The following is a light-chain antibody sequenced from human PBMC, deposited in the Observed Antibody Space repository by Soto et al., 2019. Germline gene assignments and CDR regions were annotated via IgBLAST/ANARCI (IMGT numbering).Light chain of an antibody. CDR3: QQRYILPWT. Sequence: DIQMTQSPSSLSASVGDRVTLTCRASQDISTYLNWYQQKPGKAPKLLIYAASTLENGVTSRVSGSRSGTAVPLTLSSPQPEDFATYYCQQRYILPWTCGQGTKVEVK. V-gene: IGKV1-39*01. CDR2: AAS. J-gene: IGKJ1*01. CDR1: QDISTY.